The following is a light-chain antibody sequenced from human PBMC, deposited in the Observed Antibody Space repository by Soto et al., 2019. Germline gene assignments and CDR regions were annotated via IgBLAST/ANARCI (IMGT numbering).Light chain of an antibody. Sequence: EIVMTQSPATLSVSPGERATLSCRASQSVSSNLAWYQQKPGQAPRLLIYGASTRATGIPVRFSGSGSGTEFTLTISSLQSEDFAVYYCQQYNNWPWFGQGTKVDIK. CDR2: GAS. CDR1: QSVSSN. V-gene: IGKV3-15*01. J-gene: IGKJ1*01. CDR3: QQYNNWPW.